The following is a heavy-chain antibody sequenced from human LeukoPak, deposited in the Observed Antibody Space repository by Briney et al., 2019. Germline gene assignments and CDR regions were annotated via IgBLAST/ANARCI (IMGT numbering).Heavy chain of an antibody. CDR1: GFTFSGSA. V-gene: IGHV3-73*01. CDR2: IRGKANSYAT. Sequence: PGGSLRLSCAASGFTFSGSAMHWVRQASGKGLEWDGRIRGKANSYATAYAASVKGRFTISRDDSKNTAYLQMNSLKTEDTAVYYCTARNNREKRDYVWGSYRYDYWGQGTLVTVSS. CDR3: TARNNREKRDYVWGSYRYDY. J-gene: IGHJ4*02. D-gene: IGHD3-16*02.